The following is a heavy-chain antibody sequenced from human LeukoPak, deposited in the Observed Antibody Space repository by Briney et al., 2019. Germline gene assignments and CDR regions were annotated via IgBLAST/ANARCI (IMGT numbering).Heavy chain of an antibody. J-gene: IGHJ6*03. V-gene: IGHV3-74*01. CDR1: GFTFSSYW. D-gene: IGHD5-18*01. CDR3: ARDVWGGYSYGTYYYYYYMDV. Sequence: GGSLRLSCAASGFTFSSYWMHWVRQAPGKGLVWVSRINSDGSSTSYADSVKGRFTISRDNAKNTLYLQMNSLRAEDTAVYYCARDVWGGYSYGTYYYYYYMDVWGKGTTVTVSS. CDR2: INSDGSST.